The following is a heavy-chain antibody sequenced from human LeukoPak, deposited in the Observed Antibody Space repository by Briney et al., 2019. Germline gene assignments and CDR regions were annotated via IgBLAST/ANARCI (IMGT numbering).Heavy chain of an antibody. CDR2: IYTSGST. CDR1: GGSISSYY. CDR3: ARDLPFQLLYGHDAFDI. J-gene: IGHJ3*02. Sequence: SETLSLTCTVSGGSISSYYWSWIRQPAGKGLEWIGRIYTSGSTNYNPSLKSRVTMSVGTSKNQFSLKLSSVTAADTAVYYCARDLPFQLLYGHDAFDIWGQGTMVTVSS. D-gene: IGHD2-2*02. V-gene: IGHV4-4*07.